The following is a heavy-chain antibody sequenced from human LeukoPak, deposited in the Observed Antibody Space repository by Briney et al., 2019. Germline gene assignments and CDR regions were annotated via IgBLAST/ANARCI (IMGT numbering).Heavy chain of an antibody. D-gene: IGHD5-12*01. J-gene: IGHJ4*02. CDR2: INPNSGNT. Sequence: ASVKVSCKASGYTFTSYDINWVRQASGQGLERMGWINPNSGNTGFTQEFQGRVTVTRSTSISTAYMELSSLTSDDTAVYYCARTSTGARGGYDVWGQGTLVTVSS. CDR3: ARTSTGARGGYDV. CDR1: GYTFTSYD. V-gene: IGHV1-8*01.